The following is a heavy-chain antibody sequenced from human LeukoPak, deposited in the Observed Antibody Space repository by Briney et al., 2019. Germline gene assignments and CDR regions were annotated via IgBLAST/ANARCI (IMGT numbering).Heavy chain of an antibody. Sequence: SETLSLTCTVSGGSISSYYWSWIRQPPGKGLEWIGYIYYSGSTNYNPSLKSRVTISVDTSKNQFSLKLSSVTAADTAVYYCARHAPSDTSGWYYFDYWGQGTLVTVSS. D-gene: IGHD6-19*01. V-gene: IGHV4-59*01. CDR2: IYYSGST. CDR1: GGSISSYY. J-gene: IGHJ4*02. CDR3: ARHAPSDTSGWYYFDY.